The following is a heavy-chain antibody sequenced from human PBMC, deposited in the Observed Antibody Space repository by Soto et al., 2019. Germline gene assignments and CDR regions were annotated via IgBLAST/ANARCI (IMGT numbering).Heavy chain of an antibody. J-gene: IGHJ3*01. V-gene: IGHV3-23*01. CDR1: GFTFSSYG. CDR2: ISDPGTST. D-gene: IGHD2-21*02. CDR3: AKSLVTPSDAFDL. Sequence: AGGSLRLSCAASGFTFSSYGLHWVRQAPGKGLEWISSISDPGTSTYYANSVKGRFSMSRDNSKNTLFLQMNRLRADDTAVYFCAKSLVTPSDAFDLWGRGTLVTVSS.